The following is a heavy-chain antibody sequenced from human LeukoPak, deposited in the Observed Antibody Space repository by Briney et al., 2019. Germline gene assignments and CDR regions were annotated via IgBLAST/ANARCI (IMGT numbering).Heavy chain of an antibody. CDR1: GVSISSYY. CDR2: IYSSGST. CDR3: ARALRGDYVWGSSSWFDP. V-gene: IGHV4-4*07. D-gene: IGHD3-16*01. J-gene: IGHJ5*02. Sequence: KPAETLSLTCTVSGVSISSYYWSWVRQPAGKGLEWVGRIYSSGSTNYNPSLKSRVTISVDTSKNQFSLKLSSVTAADTAVYYCARALRGDYVWGSSSWFDPWGQGTLVTVSS.